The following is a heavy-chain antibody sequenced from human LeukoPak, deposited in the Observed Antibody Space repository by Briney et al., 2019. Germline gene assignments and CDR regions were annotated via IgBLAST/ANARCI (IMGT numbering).Heavy chain of an antibody. Sequence: ASVKVSCKASGYTFTGYYMHWVRQAPGQGLEWIGWINPNSGGTNYAQKFQGRVTMTRDTSISTAYMELSRLRSDDTAVYYCARVAFDWSSPYYYYMDVWGKGTAVTVSS. CDR1: GYTFTGYY. D-gene: IGHD3-9*01. CDR3: ARVAFDWSSPYYYYMDV. J-gene: IGHJ6*03. V-gene: IGHV1-2*02. CDR2: INPNSGGT.